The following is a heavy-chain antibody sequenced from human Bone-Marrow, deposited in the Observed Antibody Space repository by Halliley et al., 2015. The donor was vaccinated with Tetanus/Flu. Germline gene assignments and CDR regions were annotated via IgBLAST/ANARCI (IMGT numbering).Heavy chain of an antibody. CDR3: ARESDGMDV. V-gene: IGHV4-30-2*01. CDR2: LYDTGNA. Sequence: RALQWIGPLYDTGNAYQNPSLNSRVTMSVDRYNNEFSLKRGSVTAADTAVYYCARESDGMDVWGQGIKATVSS. J-gene: IGHJ6*02.